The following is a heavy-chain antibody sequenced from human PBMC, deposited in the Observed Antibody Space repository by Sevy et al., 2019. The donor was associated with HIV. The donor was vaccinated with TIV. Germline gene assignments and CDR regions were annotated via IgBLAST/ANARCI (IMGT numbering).Heavy chain of an antibody. V-gene: IGHV3-74*01. J-gene: IGHJ4*02. D-gene: IGHD5-12*01. CDR2: INSDGSRT. CDR3: AREKRDGYNFPGGTLPDY. CDR1: GFTFSSYW. Sequence: GGSLRLSCAASGFTFSSYWMHWVRQAPGKGLVWVSRINSDGSRTSYADSMKGRFTISRDNAKNTLYLQMNSLRAEDTAVYYCAREKRDGYNFPGGTLPDYWGQGTLVTVSS.